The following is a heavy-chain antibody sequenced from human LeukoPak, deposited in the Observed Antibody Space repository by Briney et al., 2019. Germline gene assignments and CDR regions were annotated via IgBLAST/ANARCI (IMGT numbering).Heavy chain of an antibody. J-gene: IGHJ4*02. CDR3: ARTDYDFWSGYPYYFDY. D-gene: IGHD3-3*01. CDR2: ISAYNGNT. CDR1: GYTFTVYN. Sequence: ASVKVSCKVSGYTFTVYNMHWVRQAPGQGLEWMGWISAYNGNTNYAQKLQGRVTMTTDTSTSTAYMELRSLRSDDTAVYYCARTDYDFWSGYPYYFDYWGQGTLVTVSS. V-gene: IGHV1-18*01.